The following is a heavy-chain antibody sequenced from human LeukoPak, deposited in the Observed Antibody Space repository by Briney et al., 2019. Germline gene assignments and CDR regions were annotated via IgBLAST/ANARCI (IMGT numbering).Heavy chain of an antibody. CDR2: IYYSGST. CDR1: GDSINSYY. Sequence: SETLSLTCTVSGDSINSYYWSWIRQPPGKGLEWIGYIYYSGSTKYNPSIKSRVTISVDTSKNPFSLKLSSVTAADTAVYYCARSLRGYRFATDYWGQGTLVTVSS. V-gene: IGHV4-59*08. CDR3: ARSLRGYRFATDY. J-gene: IGHJ4*02. D-gene: IGHD5-18*01.